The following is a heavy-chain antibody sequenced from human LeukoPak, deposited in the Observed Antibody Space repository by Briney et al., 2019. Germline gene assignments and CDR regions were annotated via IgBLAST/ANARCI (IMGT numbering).Heavy chain of an antibody. CDR3: ARGVPVFQLVRVKKDAFDI. CDR1: GGSISSYY. Sequence: SETLSLTCTVSGGSISSYYWSWIRQPPGKGLEWIGYIYYSGSTNYNPSLKSRVTISVDTSKNQFSLKLSSVTAADTAVYYCARGVPVFQLVRVKKDAFDIWGQGTMVTVSS. CDR2: IYYSGST. J-gene: IGHJ3*02. D-gene: IGHD6-13*01. V-gene: IGHV4-59*12.